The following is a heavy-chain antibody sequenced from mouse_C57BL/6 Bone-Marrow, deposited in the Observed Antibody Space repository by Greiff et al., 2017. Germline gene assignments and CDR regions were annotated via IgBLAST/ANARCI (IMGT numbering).Heavy chain of an antibody. V-gene: IGHV1-26*01. Sequence: EFQLQQSGPELVKPGASVKISCKASGYTFTDYYMNWVKQSHGKSLEWIGDINPNNGGTSYNQKFKGKATLTVDKSSSTAYMELRSLTSEDSAVYYCARWGDPRWLAYWGQGSLVTVSA. J-gene: IGHJ3*01. CDR2: INPNNGGT. CDR1: GYTFTDYY. CDR3: ARWGDPRWLAY.